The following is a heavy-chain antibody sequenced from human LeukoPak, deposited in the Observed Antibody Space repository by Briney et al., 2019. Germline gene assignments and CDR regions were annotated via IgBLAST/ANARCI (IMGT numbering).Heavy chain of an antibody. V-gene: IGHV3-7*03. J-gene: IGHJ4*02. CDR2: IKQDGSEK. Sequence: QSGGSLRLSCAAFGFTFSSYWMSWVRQAPGKGLEWVANIKQDGSEKYYVDSVKGRFAISRDNAKNSLYLQMNSLRAEDTAVYYCVRIAAAGFDYWGQGTLVTVSS. D-gene: IGHD6-13*01. CDR3: VRIAAAGFDY. CDR1: GFTFSSYW.